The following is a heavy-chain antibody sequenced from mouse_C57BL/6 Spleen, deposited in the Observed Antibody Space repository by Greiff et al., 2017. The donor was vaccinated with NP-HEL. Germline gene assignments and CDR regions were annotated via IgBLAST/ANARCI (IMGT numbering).Heavy chain of an antibody. J-gene: IGHJ4*01. CDR1: GYTFTSYW. Sequence: QVQLQQPGAELVKPGASVKMSCKASGYTFTSYWITWVKQRPGQGLEWIGDIYPGSGSTNYNEKFKSKATLTVDTSSSTAYMQLSSLTSEDSAVDDWARRGLGGSSAPMDYWGQGTSVTVAS. D-gene: IGHD1-1*01. V-gene: IGHV1-55*01. CDR2: IYPGSGST. CDR3: ARRGLGGSSAPMDY.